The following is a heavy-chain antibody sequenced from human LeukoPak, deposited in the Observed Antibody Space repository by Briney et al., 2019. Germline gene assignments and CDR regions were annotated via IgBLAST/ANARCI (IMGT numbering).Heavy chain of an antibody. CDR3: ARDVGRGGDFWGGQGPFDP. CDR1: GFTFSHYW. CDR2: IKQDLSEI. Sequence: GRSLRLSCAASGFTFSHYWINWVRQAPGKGLEWVATIKQDLSEIYYVDSVKGRFTISRDNAKNSVWLQMNSLRVEDTAVYYCARDVGRGGDFWGGQGPFDPWGQGTQVTVSS. J-gene: IGHJ5*02. D-gene: IGHD3-3*01. V-gene: IGHV3-7*01.